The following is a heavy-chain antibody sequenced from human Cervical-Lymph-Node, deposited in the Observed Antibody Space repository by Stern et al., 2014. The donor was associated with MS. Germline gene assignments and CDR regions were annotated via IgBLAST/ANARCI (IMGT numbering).Heavy chain of an antibody. CDR2: IYPGGSDT. J-gene: IGHJ4*02. V-gene: IGHV5-51*01. Sequence: EVQLVESGAEVKKAGGSLKISCKGSGFIFTNYWIGWVRQVPGKGLEWLGVIYPGGSDTRYSPSFPGPVTISAARYLIPAYRPWGSLKASDSAMYYGARHEEGGTVLTGWGQGTLITVSS. CDR3: ARHEEGGTVLTG. D-gene: IGHD4-17*01. CDR1: GFIFTNYW.